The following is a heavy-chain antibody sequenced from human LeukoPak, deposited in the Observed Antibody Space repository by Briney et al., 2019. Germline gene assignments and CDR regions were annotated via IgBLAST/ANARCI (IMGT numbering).Heavy chain of an antibody. V-gene: IGHV4-59*01. Sequence: PSETLSLTCTVSGGSISSYYWSWIRQPPGKGLEWIGYIYYSGSTNYNPSLKSRVTISVDTSKNQFSLKLSSVTAADTAVYYCARDHSYYDFGQENYMDVWGKGTTVTVSS. D-gene: IGHD3-3*01. CDR2: IYYSGST. J-gene: IGHJ6*03. CDR1: GGSISSYY. CDR3: ARDHSYYDFGQENYMDV.